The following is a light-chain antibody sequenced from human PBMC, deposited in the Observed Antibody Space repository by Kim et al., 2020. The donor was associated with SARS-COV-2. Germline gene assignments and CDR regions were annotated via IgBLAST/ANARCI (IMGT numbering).Light chain of an antibody. J-gene: IGLJ2*01. V-gene: IGLV6-57*01. CDR3: QSYDTANQV. CDR1: SGSIDSSY. Sequence: GKTVTISCTRSSGSIDSSYVQWYQQRPGSSPTTVIYEDNQRPSGVPDRFSGSIDTSSNSASLTVSGLKTEDEAYYYCQSYDTANQVFGGGTQLTVL. CDR2: EDN.